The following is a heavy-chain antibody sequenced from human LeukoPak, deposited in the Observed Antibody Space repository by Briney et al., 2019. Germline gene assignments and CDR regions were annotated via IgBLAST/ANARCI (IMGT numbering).Heavy chain of an antibody. Sequence: GGSLRLSCAASGFTVSSNYMSWVRQAPGKGLEWVSVIYSGCSTYYADSVKGRFTISRDNSKNTLYLQMNSLRAEDTAVYYCARDRVSLFDCWGQGTLVTVSS. V-gene: IGHV3-53*01. CDR1: GFTVSSNY. CDR2: IYSGCST. CDR3: ARDRVSLFDC. J-gene: IGHJ4*02.